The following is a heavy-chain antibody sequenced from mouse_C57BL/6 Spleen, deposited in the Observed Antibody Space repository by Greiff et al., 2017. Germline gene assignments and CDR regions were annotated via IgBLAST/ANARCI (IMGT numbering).Heavy chain of an antibody. V-gene: IGHV2-5*01. CDR3: AKNPYDYDEGNAMDY. D-gene: IGHD2-4*01. CDR2: IWRGGST. J-gene: IGHJ4*01. Sequence: QVHVKQSGPGLVQPSQSLSITCTVSGFSLTNYGVHWVRQSPGKGLEWLGVIWRGGSTDYNAAFMSRLSITKDNSKSQVFFKMNSLQADDTAIYYCAKNPYDYDEGNAMDYWGQGTSVTVSS. CDR1: GFSLTNYG.